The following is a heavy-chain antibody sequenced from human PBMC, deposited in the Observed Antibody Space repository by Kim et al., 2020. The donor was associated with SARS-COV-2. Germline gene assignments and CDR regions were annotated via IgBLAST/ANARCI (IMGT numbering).Heavy chain of an antibody. Sequence: NDAQKLQGRVTMTTDTSTSTAYMERRSLRSDDTAVYYCARHSSSWNFDYWGQGTLVTVSS. D-gene: IGHD6-6*01. CDR3: ARHSSSWNFDY. J-gene: IGHJ4*02. V-gene: IGHV1-18*01.